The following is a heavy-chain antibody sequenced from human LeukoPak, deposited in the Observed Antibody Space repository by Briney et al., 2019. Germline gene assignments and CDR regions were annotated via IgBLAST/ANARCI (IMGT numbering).Heavy chain of an antibody. CDR1: GYSFTNYW. J-gene: IGHJ4*02. CDR2: IYPGDSDT. D-gene: IGHD3-16*01. V-gene: IGHV5-51*07. Sequence: GESLKISCKASGYSFTNYWIAWVHQMPGKGLESMGIIYPGDSDTRYSPSCQGQVTISADKSITTAYLQWSSLKASDTAIYYCARWGQYFDYWGQGTLVTVSS. CDR3: ARWGQYFDY.